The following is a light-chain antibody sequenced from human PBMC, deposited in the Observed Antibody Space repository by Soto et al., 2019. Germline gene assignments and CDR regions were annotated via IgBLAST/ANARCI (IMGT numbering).Light chain of an antibody. CDR2: GAS. CDR3: QQYYQWPSYT. Sequence: EIVLTQSPGTLSLSPGERPTLSCRASQSVRSSYLAWYQQKPGQAPRLLIYGASRRATGIPDRFSGSGSGTDFTLTINRLEPEDFAVYYCQQYYQWPSYTFGQGTKVDIK. V-gene: IGKV3-20*01. CDR1: QSVRSSY. J-gene: IGKJ2*01.